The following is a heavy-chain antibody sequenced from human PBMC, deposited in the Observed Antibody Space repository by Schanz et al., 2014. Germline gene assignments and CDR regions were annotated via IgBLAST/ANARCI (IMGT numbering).Heavy chain of an antibody. CDR3: ARGPIPIQGVPMDF. Sequence: VQLEQSGAEVKKPGSSVKVSCKASGGTFSSFGINWVRQAPGQGLEWMGRIIPILGIANYAQKFQGRVTITADRSTSTAYMELSSLRSEDTAVYYCARGPIPIQGVPMDFWGQGTLVTVSS. J-gene: IGHJ4*02. CDR1: GGTFSSFG. V-gene: IGHV1-69*02. D-gene: IGHD3-10*01. CDR2: IIPILGIA.